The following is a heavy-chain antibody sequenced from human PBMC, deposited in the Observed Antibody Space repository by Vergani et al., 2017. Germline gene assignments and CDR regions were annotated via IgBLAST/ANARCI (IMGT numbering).Heavy chain of an antibody. V-gene: IGHV4-31*03. Sequence: QVQLQESGPGLVKPSQTLSLTCTVSGGPISSGGYYWSWIRQHPGKGLEWIGYIYYSGSTDYNPSLKSRVTISVDTSKNQFSLKLSSVTAADTAVYYCARGLNYYDSSGYRHWYFDLWGRGTLVTVSS. J-gene: IGHJ2*01. CDR1: GGPISSGGYY. CDR2: IYYSGST. CDR3: ARGLNYYDSSGYRHWYFDL. D-gene: IGHD3-22*01.